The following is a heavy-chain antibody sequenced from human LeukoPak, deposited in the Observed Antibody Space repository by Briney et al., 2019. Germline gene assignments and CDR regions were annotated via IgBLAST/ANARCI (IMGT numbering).Heavy chain of an antibody. Sequence: VASVKVPCKASGGTFSSYAISWVRQAPGQGLEWMGGIIPIFGTANYAQKFQGRVTITTDESTSTAYMELSSLRSDDTAVYYCARETGAHDYWGQGTLVTVSS. CDR1: GGTFSSYA. V-gene: IGHV1-69*05. D-gene: IGHD7-27*01. J-gene: IGHJ4*02. CDR3: ARETGAHDY. CDR2: IIPIFGTA.